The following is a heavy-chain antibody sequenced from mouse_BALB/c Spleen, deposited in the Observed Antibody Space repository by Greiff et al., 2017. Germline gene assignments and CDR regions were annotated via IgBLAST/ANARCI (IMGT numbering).Heavy chain of an antibody. CDR2: ISYSGST. CDR1: GYSITSDYA. J-gene: IGHJ2*01. D-gene: IGHD2-10*02. CDR3: ARWYGNYYFDY. V-gene: IGHV3-2*02. Sequence: VQLKESGPGLVKPSQSLSLTCTVTGYSITSDYAWNWIRQFPGNKLEWMGYISYSGSTSYNPSLKSRISITRDTSKNQFFLQLNSVTTEDTATYYCARWYGNYYFDYWGQGTTLTVSS.